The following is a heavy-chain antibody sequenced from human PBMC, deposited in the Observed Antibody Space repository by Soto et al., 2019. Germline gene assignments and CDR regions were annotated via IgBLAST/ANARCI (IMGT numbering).Heavy chain of an antibody. V-gene: IGHV4-30-2*01. CDR2: IYNSGIT. CDR3: ATYRKFFQI. J-gene: IGHJ3*02. Sequence: NPSETLSLTCAVSGGYISCGYYSWSWIRHPPGKGLEWIGFIYNSGITYYNSSLKSRVTISVDRSKNHFFLNLTSVTAADTAVYYCATYRKFFQIWGQGTKVTVSS. CDR1: GGYISCGYYS.